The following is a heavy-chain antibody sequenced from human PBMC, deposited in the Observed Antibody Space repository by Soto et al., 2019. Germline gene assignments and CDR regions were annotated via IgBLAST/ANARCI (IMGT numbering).Heavy chain of an antibody. V-gene: IGHV3-23*01. D-gene: IGHD3-22*01. Sequence: EVQLLESGGGLVQPGGSLRLSCAASGFTFSSYTMSWVRQAPGKGLEWVSAISGSGGRTYYADSVKGRFTISRDNSKNTLYLQMNSLRAEDTAVYYCAKGGPYYYDSSGYYDYWGPGTLVTVSS. CDR1: GFTFSSYT. CDR2: ISGSGGRT. J-gene: IGHJ4*02. CDR3: AKGGPYYYDSSGYYDY.